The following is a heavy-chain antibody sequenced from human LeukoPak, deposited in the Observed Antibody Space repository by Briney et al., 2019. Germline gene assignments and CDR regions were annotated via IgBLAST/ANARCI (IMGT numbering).Heavy chain of an antibody. CDR2: ITSYSTYI. CDR1: GFTFSTYT. D-gene: IGHD3-3*01. CDR3: ARAGFWSGYYEPNAFDI. J-gene: IGHJ3*02. Sequence: GGSLRLSCAASGFTFSTYTMNWVRQAPEKGLEWVSSITSYSTYIYYADSVKGRFTISRDNSKNTLYLQMNSLRAEDTAVYYCARAGFWSGYYEPNAFDIWGQGTMVTVSS. V-gene: IGHV3-21*01.